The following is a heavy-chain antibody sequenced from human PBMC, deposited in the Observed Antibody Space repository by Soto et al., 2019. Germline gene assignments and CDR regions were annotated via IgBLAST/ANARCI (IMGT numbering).Heavy chain of an antibody. J-gene: IGHJ4*02. V-gene: IGHV4-34*01. CDR1: GGPFSGYY. CDR3: ARASAESESSGWRFDY. Sequence: PSETLSLTCAVYGGPFSGYYWSWFPQTPGKGLEWIGEVNHSGGTNYNPSLKSRLIISVDRSKNQFSLKLTSVTAADTAVYYCARASAESESSGWRFDYWGQGTLVTVSS. D-gene: IGHD6-19*01. CDR2: VNHSGGT.